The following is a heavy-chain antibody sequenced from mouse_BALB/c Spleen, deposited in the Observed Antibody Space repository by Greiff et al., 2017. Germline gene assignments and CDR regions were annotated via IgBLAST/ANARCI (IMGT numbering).Heavy chain of an antibody. CDR2: ISYDGSN. D-gene: IGHD2-2*01. Sequence: EVQLQESGPGLVKPSQSLSLTCSVTGYSITSGYYWNWIRQFPGNKLEWMGYISYDGSNNYNPSLKNRISITRDTSKNQFFLKLNSVTTEDTATYYCARGPYGYDGYAMDYWGQGTSVTVSS. J-gene: IGHJ4*01. CDR1: GYSITSGYY. V-gene: IGHV3-6*02. CDR3: ARGPYGYDGYAMDY.